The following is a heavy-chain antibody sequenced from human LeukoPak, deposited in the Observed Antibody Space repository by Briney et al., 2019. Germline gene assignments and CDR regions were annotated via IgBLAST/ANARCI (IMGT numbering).Heavy chain of an antibody. Sequence: PSETLSLTCAVSGGSISSGGYSWSWIRQPPGKGLEWIGYIYYSGSTYYNPSLKSRVTISVDTSKNQFSLKLSSVTAADTAVYYCASGGIWFGELVRFDPWGQGTLVTVSS. V-gene: IGHV4-30-4*07. CDR2: IYYSGST. CDR1: GGSISSGGYS. J-gene: IGHJ5*02. CDR3: ASGGIWFGELVRFDP. D-gene: IGHD3-10*01.